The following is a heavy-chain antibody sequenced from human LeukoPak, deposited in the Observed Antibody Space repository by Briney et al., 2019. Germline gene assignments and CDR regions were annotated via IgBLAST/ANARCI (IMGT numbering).Heavy chain of an antibody. CDR1: GSSVSSRGYY. D-gene: IGHD4-17*01. J-gene: IGHJ4*01. CDR2: IYEGVTT. Sequence: SETLSLTCTVSGSSVSSRGYYWSWIRQPPGKGLEWIGYIYEGVTTKYNPSLKSRVTLSVETSGNQFFLRMRPVTAADTAVYYCARGGGYGDLFDYWGHGILVTVSS. V-gene: IGHV4-61*08. CDR3: ARGGGYGDLFDY.